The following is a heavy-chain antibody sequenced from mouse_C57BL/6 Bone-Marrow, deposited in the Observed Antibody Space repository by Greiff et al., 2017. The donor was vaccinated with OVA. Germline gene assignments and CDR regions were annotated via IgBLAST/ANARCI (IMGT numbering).Heavy chain of an antibody. CDR2: ISSGSSTI. CDR1: GFTFSDYG. D-gene: IGHD1-1*01. CDR3: ASPFITSDWYFDV. Sequence: EVQLVESGGGLVKPGGSLKLSCAASGFTFSDYGMHWVRQAPEKGLEWVAYISSGSSTIYYADTVKGRFTISRDNAKNTLFLQMTSLRSEDTAMYYCASPFITSDWYFDVWGTGTTVTVSS. V-gene: IGHV5-17*01. J-gene: IGHJ1*03.